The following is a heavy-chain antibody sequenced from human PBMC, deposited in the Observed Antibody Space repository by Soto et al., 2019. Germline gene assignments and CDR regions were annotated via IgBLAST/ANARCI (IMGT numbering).Heavy chain of an antibody. J-gene: IGHJ4*02. CDR3: AREFSGYDSGLYYY. Sequence: GTSVKVARTASGDTVSISAVTLVLKTPGQRLEWMGWISAYNGNTNYAQKLQGRVTMTTDTSTSTAYMELRSLRSDDTAVYYCAREFSGYDSGLYYYWGQGTLVTVS. D-gene: IGHD5-12*01. CDR2: ISAYNGNT. V-gene: IGHV1-18*01. CDR1: GDTVSISA.